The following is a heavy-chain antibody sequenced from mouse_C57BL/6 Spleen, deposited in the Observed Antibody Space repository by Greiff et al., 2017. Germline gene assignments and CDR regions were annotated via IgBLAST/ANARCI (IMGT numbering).Heavy chain of an antibody. CDR2: IDPSDSYT. V-gene: IGHV1-50*01. Sequence: VKQSCKASGYTFTSYWMQWVKQRPGQGLEWIGEIDPSDSYTNYNQKFKGKATLTVDTSSSTAYMQLSSLTSEDSAVYYCARWLPLYAMDYWGQGTSVTVSS. D-gene: IGHD2-2*01. CDR1: GYTFTSYW. J-gene: IGHJ4*01. CDR3: ARWLPLYAMDY.